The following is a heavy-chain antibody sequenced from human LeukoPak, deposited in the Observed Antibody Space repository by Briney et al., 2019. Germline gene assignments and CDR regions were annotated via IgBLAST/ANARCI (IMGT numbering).Heavy chain of an antibody. CDR3: AKDFGSIFGDY. Sequence: GGSLRLSCAASGXTFSTYAMSWVRQAPGKGLESVSTISGSGTRTYHADSVKGRFTISRDNSKNTVYLQMNSLRAEDTALYFCAKDFGSIFGDYWGQGSLVTVSS. D-gene: IGHD3-10*01. J-gene: IGHJ4*02. V-gene: IGHV3-23*01. CDR2: ISGSGTRT. CDR1: GXTFSTYA.